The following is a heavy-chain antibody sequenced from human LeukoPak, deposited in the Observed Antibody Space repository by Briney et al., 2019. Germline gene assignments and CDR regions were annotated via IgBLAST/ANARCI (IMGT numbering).Heavy chain of an antibody. CDR1: GGSISSGDYY. Sequence: SQTLSLTCTVSGGSISSGDYYWSWIRQPPGKGLEWIGYIYYSGSTYYNPSLKSRVTISVDTSKNQFSLKLSSVTAADTAVYYCARHCGSSWQKPFDYWGQGTLVTVSS. V-gene: IGHV4-30-4*01. J-gene: IGHJ4*02. CDR2: IYYSGST. D-gene: IGHD6-13*01. CDR3: ARHCGSSWQKPFDY.